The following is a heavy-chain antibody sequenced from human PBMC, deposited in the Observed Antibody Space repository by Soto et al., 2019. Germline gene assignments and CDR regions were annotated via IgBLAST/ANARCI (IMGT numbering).Heavy chain of an antibody. V-gene: IGHV1-69*13. Sequence: SVKVSCKASGGTFSSYAISWVRQAPGQGLEWMGGIIPIFGTANYAQKFQGRVTITADESTSTAYMELSSLRSEDTAVYYCARGVPYYYDSSSTEHDAFDIWGQGTMVTVTS. D-gene: IGHD3-22*01. CDR2: IIPIFGTA. J-gene: IGHJ3*02. CDR3: ARGVPYYYDSSSTEHDAFDI. CDR1: GGTFSSYA.